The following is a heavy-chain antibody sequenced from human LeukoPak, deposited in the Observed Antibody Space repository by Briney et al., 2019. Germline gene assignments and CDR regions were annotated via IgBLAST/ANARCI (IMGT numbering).Heavy chain of an antibody. CDR3: ARRRDSGSLQHFDY. D-gene: IGHD1-26*01. J-gene: IGHJ4*02. CDR1: GFTFSSYS. CDR2: ISSSSSYI. Sequence: GGSLRLSCAASGFTFSSYSMNWVRQAPGKGLEWVSSISSSSSYIYYADSVKGRFTISRDNAKNSLYLQMNGLRAEDTAVYYCARRRDSGSLQHFDYWGQGTLVTVSS. V-gene: IGHV3-21*04.